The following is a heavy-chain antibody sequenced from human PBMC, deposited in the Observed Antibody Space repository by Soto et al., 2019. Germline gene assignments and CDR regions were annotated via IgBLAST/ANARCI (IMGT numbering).Heavy chain of an antibody. CDR3: AKDMGTTGTLDF. J-gene: IGHJ4*02. Sequence: EVQVAESGGGLIQPGRSLRLSCAASGFMFNNYDMHWVRQPPGKGLEWVSGISWNSGKIVYADSVKGRFTISRDSAKNSLYLQMNSLRPEDTALYYCAKDMGTTGTLDFWGPGTLVTVST. D-gene: IGHD1-1*01. V-gene: IGHV3-9*01. CDR1: GFMFNNYD. CDR2: ISWNSGKI.